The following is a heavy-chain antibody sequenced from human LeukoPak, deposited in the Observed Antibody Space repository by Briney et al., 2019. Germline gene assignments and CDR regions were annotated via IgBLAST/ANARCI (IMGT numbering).Heavy chain of an antibody. CDR3: AKDRLPLSSAYYYVPFDY. J-gene: IGHJ4*02. CDR2: ISASGGYT. CDR1: GFTFSSYA. Sequence: GGSLRLSCAASGFTFSSYAMNWVRQAPGEGLEWVSGISASGGYTYYADSVKGRFTISRDNSKNTLYLQMHSLRVEDTAVYYCAKDRLPLSSAYYYVPFDYWGQGTLVTVSS. V-gene: IGHV3-23*01. D-gene: IGHD3-22*01.